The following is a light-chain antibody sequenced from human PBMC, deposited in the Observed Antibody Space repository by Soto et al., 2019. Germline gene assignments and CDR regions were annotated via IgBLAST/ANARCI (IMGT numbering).Light chain of an antibody. Sequence: QSALTQPRSVSGSPGQSVTISCTGTNSDVGGYNYVSWYQQHPGKAPKLVIYDVSKRPSGVLDRFSGSKSGNTASLTISGLQAEDEADYYCCSYAGNSLWVFGGGTKLTVL. CDR3: CSYAGNSLWV. CDR2: DVS. J-gene: IGLJ3*02. CDR1: NSDVGGYNY. V-gene: IGLV2-11*01.